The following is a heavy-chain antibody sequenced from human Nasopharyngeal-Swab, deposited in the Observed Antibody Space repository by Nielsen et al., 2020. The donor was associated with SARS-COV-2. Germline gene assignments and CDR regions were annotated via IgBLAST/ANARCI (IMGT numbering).Heavy chain of an antibody. CDR3: ARGHHRRITIFGVVIESYYYGMDV. CDR1: GGSFSGYY. Sequence: SETLSLTCAVYGGSFSGYYWSWIRQPPGKGLEWIGEINHSGSTTYNPSLKGRVTIPVEPSKNQFSLKLTSVTAADPAVYYCARGHHRRITIFGVVIESYYYGMDVWGQGTTVTVSS. D-gene: IGHD3-3*01. J-gene: IGHJ6*02. V-gene: IGHV4-34*01. CDR2: INHSGST.